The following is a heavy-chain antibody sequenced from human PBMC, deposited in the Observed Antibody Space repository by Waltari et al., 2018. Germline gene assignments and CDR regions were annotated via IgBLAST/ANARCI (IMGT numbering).Heavy chain of an antibody. CDR1: GGSISSLSYY. CDR2: IYYSGRT. Sequence: QLQLQESGPRLVKPSETLSLTCTVSGGSISSLSYYWGWIRQPPGKGLEGIGSIYYSGRTNYNPSLKSRVTIAVDTSKNQFSLRLSSVTASDTAVYYCARRQRYYPSEGPFDYWGQGTLVTVSS. V-gene: IGHV4-39*01. CDR3: ARRQRYYPSEGPFDY. D-gene: IGHD2-8*01. J-gene: IGHJ4*02.